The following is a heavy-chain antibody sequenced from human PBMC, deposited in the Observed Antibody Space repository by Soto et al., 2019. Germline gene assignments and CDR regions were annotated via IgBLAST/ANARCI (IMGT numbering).Heavy chain of an antibody. D-gene: IGHD5-12*01. CDR2: IDPSDSYT. V-gene: IGHV5-10-1*01. Sequence: PGESLKISCKGCGYSFTSYWISWVRQMPGKGLEWMGRIDPSDSYTNYSPSFQGHVTISADKSISTAYLQWSSLKASDTAMYYCARHRDSGYDLPPLWGQGTLVTVSS. CDR3: ARHRDSGYDLPPL. J-gene: IGHJ4*02. CDR1: GYSFTSYW.